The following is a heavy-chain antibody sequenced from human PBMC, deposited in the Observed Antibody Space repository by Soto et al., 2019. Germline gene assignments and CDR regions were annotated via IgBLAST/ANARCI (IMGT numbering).Heavy chain of an antibody. CDR2: ISAYNGNT. V-gene: IGHV1-18*01. D-gene: IGHD4-4*01. J-gene: IGHJ6*03. CDR3: ARVRVTTGPTYYCYYYVDV. Sequence: QVQLVQSGAEVKKPGASVKVSCKASGYTFTSYGISWVRQAPGQGLEWMGWISAYNGNTNYAQKLQGRVTMTTDTSTSTAYMELRMLRSDDTAVYYCARVRVTTGPTYYCYYYVDVWGKGTTVTVSS. CDR1: GYTFTSYG.